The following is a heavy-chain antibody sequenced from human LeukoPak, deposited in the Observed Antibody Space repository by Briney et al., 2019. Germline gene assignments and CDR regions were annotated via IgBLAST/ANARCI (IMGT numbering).Heavy chain of an antibody. V-gene: IGHV3-74*01. CDR2: ISSDGSDT. J-gene: IGHJ5*02. CDR3: ARDGSGYYYKWFDP. Sequence: GGSLRLSCAASGFTFSSYWMHWVRQAPGKGLVWVSRISSDGSDTNYADSVKGRFTISRGNAKNTLYLQMNSLRAEDTAVYYCARDGSGYYYKWFDPWGQGALVTVSS. CDR1: GFTFSSYW. D-gene: IGHD3-22*01.